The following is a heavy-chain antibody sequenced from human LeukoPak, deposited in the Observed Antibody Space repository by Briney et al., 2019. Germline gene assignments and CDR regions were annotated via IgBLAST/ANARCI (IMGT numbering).Heavy chain of an antibody. V-gene: IGHV3-30*01. D-gene: IGHD2-15*01. CDR3: ARDPDYSLDY. CDR2: ISYDGSNK. CDR1: GFTFSSYA. Sequence: PGGSLRLPCAASGFTFSSYAMHWVRQAPGKGLEWVAVISYDGSNKYYADSVKGRFTISRDNSKNTLYLQMNSLRAEDTAVYYCARDPDYSLDYWGQGTLVTVSS. J-gene: IGHJ4*02.